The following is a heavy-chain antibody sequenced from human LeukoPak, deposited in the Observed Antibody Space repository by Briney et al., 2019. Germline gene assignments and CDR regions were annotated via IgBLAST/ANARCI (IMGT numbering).Heavy chain of an antibody. CDR2: IHGSGGTT. CDR1: GFTFSAYA. D-gene: IGHD4-23*01. V-gene: IGHV3-23*01. CDR3: AKDPIGDYVGTFDF. J-gene: IGHJ3*01. Sequence: GGSLRLSCAASGFTFSAYAVTWIRQAPGKGLEWVSSIHGSGGTTYYADSVKGRFTVSRDNSKNTLYLQMNSLRVEDTAIYYCAKDPIGDYVGTFDFWGQGTMVTVSS.